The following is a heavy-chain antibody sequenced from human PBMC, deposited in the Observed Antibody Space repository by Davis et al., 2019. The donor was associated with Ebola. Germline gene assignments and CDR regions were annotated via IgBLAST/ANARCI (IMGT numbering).Heavy chain of an antibody. V-gene: IGHV4-30-2*01. J-gene: IGHJ6*02. CDR1: GGSIDNGDYS. CDR3: AGDVTVKREGMDV. CDR2: VYHSGTT. Sequence: PSETLSLTCAVSGGSIDNGDYSWSWIRQPPGKGLEWIGYVYHSGTTYYNPSLKSRVTISVDRSKNQFSLKVNFVTAADTAVYYCAGDVTVKREGMDVWGQGTTVTVSS. D-gene: IGHD4-17*01.